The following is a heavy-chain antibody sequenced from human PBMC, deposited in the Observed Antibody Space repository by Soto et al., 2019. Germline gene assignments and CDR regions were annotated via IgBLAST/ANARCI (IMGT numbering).Heavy chain of an antibody. CDR3: ARGGANYDILTGYLISEYDAFDI. D-gene: IGHD3-9*01. CDR2: INHSGST. Sequence: SETLSLTCAVYGVSFSGYYWSWFRQPPGKGLEWIGEINHSGSTNYNPSLKSRVTISVDTSKNQFSLKLSSVTAADTAVYYCARGGANYDILTGYLISEYDAFDIWGQGTMVT. V-gene: IGHV4-34*01. CDR1: GVSFSGYY. J-gene: IGHJ3*02.